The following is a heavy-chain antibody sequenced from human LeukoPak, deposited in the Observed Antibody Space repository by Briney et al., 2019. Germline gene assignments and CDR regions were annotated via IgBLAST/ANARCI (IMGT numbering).Heavy chain of an antibody. J-gene: IGHJ5*02. CDR3: ARGYVTRGGSFDP. D-gene: IGHD4-17*01. Sequence: GGSLSLSCAASGFTFSSSAMSWGREAPGQGLEWVSAISGSGDITYYADSVKGRFTISRDNSKNTLYLQTNSLRAEDTAVYYCARGYVTRGGSFDPWGQGTLVTVSS. CDR1: GFTFSSSA. CDR2: ISGSGDIT. V-gene: IGHV3-23*01.